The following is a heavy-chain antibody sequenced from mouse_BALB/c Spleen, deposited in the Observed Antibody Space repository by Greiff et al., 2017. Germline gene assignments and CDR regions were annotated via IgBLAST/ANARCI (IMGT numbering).Heavy chain of an antibody. J-gene: IGHJ3*01. D-gene: IGHD4-1*01. CDR1: GYTFTSYW. V-gene: IGHV1S81*02. CDR2: INPSNGRT. Sequence: QVQLQQPGAELVKPGASVKLSCKASGYTFTSYWMHWVKQRPGQGLEWIGEINPSNGRTNYNEKFKSKATLTVDKSSSTAYMQLSSLTSEDSAVYCCARWGLTGTAYWGQGTLVTVSA. CDR3: ARWGLTGTAY.